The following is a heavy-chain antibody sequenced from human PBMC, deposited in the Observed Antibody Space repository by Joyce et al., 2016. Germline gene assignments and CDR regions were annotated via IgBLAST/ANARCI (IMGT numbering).Heavy chain of an antibody. CDR3: ARGPRVTMIVVVIDAFDI. Sequence: QVQLVQSGAEVKKPGASVKVSCKASGYTFTSYGITWVRQAPGQGLEWMRWISTYNSNTNYAQKSQGRVTMTTDTSTSTVYMELRSLTSDDTAVYYCARGPRVTMIVVVIDAFDIWGQGTMVTVSS. J-gene: IGHJ3*02. CDR1: GYTFTSYG. V-gene: IGHV1-18*01. CDR2: ISTYNSNT. D-gene: IGHD3-22*01.